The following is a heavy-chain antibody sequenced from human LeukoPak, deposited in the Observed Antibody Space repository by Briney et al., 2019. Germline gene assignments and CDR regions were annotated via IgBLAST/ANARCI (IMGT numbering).Heavy chain of an antibody. J-gene: IGHJ6*01. CDR3: ARFGTTYYYYYGMDV. CDR1: GGSISSYY. V-gene: IGHV4-4*07. D-gene: IGHD1-1*01. CDR2: IYTSGST. Sequence: SETLSLTCTVSGGSISSYYWSWIRQPAGKGLEWIGRIYTSGSTNYNPSLKSRVTVSVDTSKNQFSLKLSSVTAADTAVYYCARFGTTYYYYYGMDVWGQGTTVTVSS.